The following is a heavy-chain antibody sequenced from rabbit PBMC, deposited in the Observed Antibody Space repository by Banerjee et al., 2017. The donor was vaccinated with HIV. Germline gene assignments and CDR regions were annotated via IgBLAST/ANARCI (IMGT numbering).Heavy chain of an antibody. Sequence: QSLEESGGGLVQPEGSLTLTCTASGIDFSNYYMCWVRQAPGKGLEWIACIYSSTGNTYYASWAKGRFTISRTSSTTVTLQMTSLTAADMATYFCARSAGYMAYYFGLWGQGTLVTVS. CDR1: GIDFSNYY. J-gene: IGHJ4*01. CDR2: IYSSTGNT. D-gene: IGHD7-1*01. V-gene: IGHV1S40*01. CDR3: ARSAGYMAYYFGL.